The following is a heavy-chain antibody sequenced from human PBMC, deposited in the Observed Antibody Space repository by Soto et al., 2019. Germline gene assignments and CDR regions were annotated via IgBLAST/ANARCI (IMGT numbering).Heavy chain of an antibody. J-gene: IGHJ4*02. Sequence: GGSLRLSCAASGFTFSSYGMHWVRQAPGKGLEWVAVIWYDGSNKYYADSVKGRFTISRDNSKNTLYLQMNSLRAEDTAVYYCARDTRSNYGRHFDYWGQGTLVTVSS. CDR2: IWYDGSNK. CDR1: GFTFSSYG. D-gene: IGHD4-4*01. V-gene: IGHV3-33*01. CDR3: ARDTRSNYGRHFDY.